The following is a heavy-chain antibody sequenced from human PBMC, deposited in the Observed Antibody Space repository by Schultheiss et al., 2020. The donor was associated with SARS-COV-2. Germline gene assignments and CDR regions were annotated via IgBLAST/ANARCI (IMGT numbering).Heavy chain of an antibody. CDR1: GYTFTGYY. D-gene: IGHD3-9*01. J-gene: IGHJ4*02. CDR2: INPNSGDT. CDR3: ARAVGVLRYFDLDY. Sequence: ASVKVSCKASGYTFTGYYMHWVRQAPGQGLEWMGWINPNSGDTDYAQEFQGRVTMTTDTSTSTAYMELRSLRSDDTAVYYCARAVGVLRYFDLDYWGQGTLVTVSS. V-gene: IGHV1-2*02.